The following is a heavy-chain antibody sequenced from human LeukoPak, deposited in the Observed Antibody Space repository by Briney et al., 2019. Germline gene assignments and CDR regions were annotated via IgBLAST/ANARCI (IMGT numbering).Heavy chain of an antibody. V-gene: IGHV3-53*01. CDR2: IYSGGST. J-gene: IGHJ4*02. D-gene: IGHD6-19*01. Sequence: GGSLRLSCAASGFTVSSNYMSWVRQAPGKGLEWVSVIYSGGSTYYADSVKGRFTISRDNSKNTLYLQMNSLRAEDTAVYYCARDHSSGWLPDYWGQGTLVTVSS. CDR1: GFTVSSNY. CDR3: ARDHSSGWLPDY.